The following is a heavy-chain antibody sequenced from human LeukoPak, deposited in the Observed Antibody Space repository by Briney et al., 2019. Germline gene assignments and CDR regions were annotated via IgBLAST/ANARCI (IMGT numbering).Heavy chain of an antibody. CDR1: GYSISSGYY. V-gene: IGHV4-38-2*02. J-gene: IGHJ4*02. Sequence: SSETLSLTCTASGYSISSGYYWGWIRQPPGKGLEWIGSIYHSGSTYYNPSLKSRVTISVDTSKNQFSLKLSSVTAADTAVYYCARTSGWSIWDYFDYWGQGTLVTVSS. D-gene: IGHD6-19*01. CDR2: IYHSGST. CDR3: ARTSGWSIWDYFDY.